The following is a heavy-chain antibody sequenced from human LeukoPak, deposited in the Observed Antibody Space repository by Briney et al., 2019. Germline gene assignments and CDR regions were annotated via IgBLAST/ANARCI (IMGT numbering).Heavy chain of an antibody. CDR3: AREGDSDWFDP. J-gene: IGHJ5*02. V-gene: IGHV4-59*01. CDR1: GGSISSYY. Sequence: SETLSLTCTVSGGSISSYYWSWIRQPPGKGLEWIEYIYYSGSTNYNPSLKSRVTISVDTSKNQFPLKLSSVTAADTAVYYCAREGDSDWFDPWGQGTLVTVSS. D-gene: IGHD3-16*01. CDR2: IYYSGST.